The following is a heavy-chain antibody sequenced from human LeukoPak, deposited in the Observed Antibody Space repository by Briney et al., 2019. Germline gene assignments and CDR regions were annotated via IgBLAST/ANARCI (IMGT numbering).Heavy chain of an antibody. J-gene: IGHJ4*02. D-gene: IGHD4-17*01. CDR1: GGSFSGYY. Sequence: SETLSLTCAVYGGSFSGYYWSWIRQPPGKGLEWIGEINHSGSTNYNPSLKSRVTISVDTSKNQFSLKLSSVTAADTAVYFCARDSYGDFDSWGRGTLATVSS. CDR2: INHSGST. V-gene: IGHV4-34*01. CDR3: ARDSYGDFDS.